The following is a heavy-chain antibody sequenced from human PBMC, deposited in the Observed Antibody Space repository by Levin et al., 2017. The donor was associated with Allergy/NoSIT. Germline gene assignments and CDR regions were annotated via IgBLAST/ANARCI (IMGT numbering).Heavy chain of an antibody. CDR2: ISYDGSNK. J-gene: IGHJ4*01. CDR3: ARDRGYCSCTSCYDGYFDY. V-gene: IGHV3-30-3*01. Sequence: PGGSLRLSCAASGFTFSSYAMHWVRQAPGKGLEWVSVISYDGSNKYYADSVKGRFTISRDNSKNMLYLQMNSLRAEDTAVYYCARDRGYCSCTSCYDGYFDYWGHRTLVTV. CDR1: GFTFSSYA. D-gene: IGHD2-2*01.